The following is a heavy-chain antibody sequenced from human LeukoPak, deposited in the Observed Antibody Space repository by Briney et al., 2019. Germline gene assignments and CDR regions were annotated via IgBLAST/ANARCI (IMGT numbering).Heavy chain of an antibody. CDR2: ISSSSSYT. D-gene: IGHD6-19*01. Sequence: GGSLRLSCAASGFTFSSYAMSWIRQAPGKGLEWVSYISSSSSYTNYADSVKGRFTISRDNAKNSLYLQMNSLRAEDTAVYYCARDGPYSSGWFFDYWGQGTLVTVSS. V-gene: IGHV3-11*06. CDR1: GFTFSSYA. J-gene: IGHJ4*02. CDR3: ARDGPYSSGWFFDY.